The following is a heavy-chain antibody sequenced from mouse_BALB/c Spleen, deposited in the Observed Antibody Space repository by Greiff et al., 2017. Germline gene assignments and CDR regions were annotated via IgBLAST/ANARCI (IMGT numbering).Heavy chain of an antibody. D-gene: IGHD2-1*01. J-gene: IGHJ2*01. CDR1: GFTFSDYY. V-gene: IGHV5-4*02. CDR2: ISDGGSYT. Sequence: EVQGVESGGGLVKPGGSLKLSCAASGFTFSDYYMYWVRQTPEKRLEWVATISDGGSYTYYPDSVKGRFTISRDNAKNNLYLQMSSLKSEDTAMYYCAREGGGNPFDYWGQGTTLTVSS. CDR3: AREGGGNPFDY.